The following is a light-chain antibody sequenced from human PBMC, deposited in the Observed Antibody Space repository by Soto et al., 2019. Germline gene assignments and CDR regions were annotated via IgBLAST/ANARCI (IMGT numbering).Light chain of an antibody. Sequence: EIVMTQSPATPSVSPGERATLSCRASQSVSSNLAWYQQKPGQAPRLLIYGASTRATGIPARFSGSGSGTEFTLTIGSLQSEDFAVYYCQQYNNWPPWTFGQGTKVEIK. CDR1: QSVSSN. CDR3: QQYNNWPPWT. V-gene: IGKV3-15*01. CDR2: GAS. J-gene: IGKJ1*01.